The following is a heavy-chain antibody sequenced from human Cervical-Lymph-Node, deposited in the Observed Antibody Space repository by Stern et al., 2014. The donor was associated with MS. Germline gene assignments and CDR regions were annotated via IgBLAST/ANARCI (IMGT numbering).Heavy chain of an antibody. J-gene: IGHJ4*02. Sequence: VQLVESGAEVKKPGSSVKVSCKASGGTFSSYPISWVRQAPGQGLEWMGRIIPILGIPTYAQKFQGRVTIAGDKSTSKAYMELGSLEFEDTAVYYWARPRLATSGCGDPPSTSIFDYWGQGTLVTVSS. CDR3: ARPRLATSGCGDPPSTSIFDY. CDR1: GGTFSSYP. CDR2: IIPILGIP. V-gene: IGHV1-69*09. D-gene: IGHD2-8*02.